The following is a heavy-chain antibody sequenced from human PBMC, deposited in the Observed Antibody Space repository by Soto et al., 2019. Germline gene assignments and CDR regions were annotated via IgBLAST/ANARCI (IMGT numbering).Heavy chain of an antibody. CDR2: ISSSSSYI. D-gene: IGHD6-13*01. Sequence: WGSLRLSCAASGITFSSYSMNWVRQAPGKGLEWVSSISSSSSYIYYADSVKGRLTISRDNAKNSLYLQMNSLRAEDTAVYYCARERTAAAGFVISHWFDPWGQGTLVTVSS. V-gene: IGHV3-21*01. J-gene: IGHJ5*02. CDR3: ARERTAAAGFVISHWFDP. CDR1: GITFSSYS.